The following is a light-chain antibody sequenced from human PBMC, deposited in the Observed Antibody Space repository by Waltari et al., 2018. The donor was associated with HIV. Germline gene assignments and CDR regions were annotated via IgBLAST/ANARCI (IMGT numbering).Light chain of an antibody. CDR1: QSVRNN. V-gene: IGKV3-15*01. Sequence: IVMTQSPATLSVSPGERATLTCRASQSVRNNVAWYQHKPGQSPRLLIYDASIRATVIPARFSGSGSGTEFTLTVSSLQSEDFAFYYCQQYGDSPPATFGGGTKVEIK. J-gene: IGKJ4*01. CDR2: DAS. CDR3: QQYGDSPPAT.